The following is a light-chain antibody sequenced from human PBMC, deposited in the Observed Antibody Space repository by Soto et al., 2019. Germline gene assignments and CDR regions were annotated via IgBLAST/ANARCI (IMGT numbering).Light chain of an antibody. CDR3: QQYNNWPPWT. V-gene: IGKV3D-15*01. CDR2: GES. Sequence: EIVMTQYPAPLSVSPGERATLSCRASQSISSNLAWYQQKPGQAPSLLIYGESTRATGIPARFSGSGSGTEFTLNISSLQSEDFAVYYCQQYNNWPPWTF. CDR1: QSISSN. J-gene: IGKJ1*01.